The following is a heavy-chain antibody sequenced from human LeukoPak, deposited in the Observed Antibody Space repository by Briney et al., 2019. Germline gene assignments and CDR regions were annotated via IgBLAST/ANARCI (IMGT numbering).Heavy chain of an antibody. D-gene: IGHD3-10*02. CDR2: ISSSSSYI. CDR3: ATDLGSGDGIDP. CDR1: GFTFSSYS. Sequence: PGGSLRLSCAASGFTFSSYSMNWVRQAPGKRLEWVSSISSSSSYIYYADSVKGRFTISRDNAKNSLYLQMNSLRAEDTAVYYCATDLGSGDGIDPWGQGTLVTVS. J-gene: IGHJ5*02. V-gene: IGHV3-21*04.